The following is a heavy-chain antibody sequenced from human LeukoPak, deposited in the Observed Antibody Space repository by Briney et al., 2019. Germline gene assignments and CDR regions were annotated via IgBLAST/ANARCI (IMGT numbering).Heavy chain of an antibody. V-gene: IGHV3-11*04. J-gene: IGHJ4*02. D-gene: IGHD3-10*01. CDR2: INSDGNNI. CDR1: GFTFSDYF. CDR3: ARYGSGETLSN. Sequence: KPGGSLRLSCVTSGFTFSDYFMNWIRQAPGKGPEWLSFINSDGNNIYYRDSVKGRFTISRDNAKKTLYLEMNNLRVDDTAIYYCARYGSGETLSNWGQGTLVTVSS.